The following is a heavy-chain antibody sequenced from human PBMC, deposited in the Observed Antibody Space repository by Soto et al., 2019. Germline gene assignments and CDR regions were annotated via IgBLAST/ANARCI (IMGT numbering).Heavy chain of an antibody. Sequence: SVKVSCKASGGTFSSYAISWVRQAPGQGLEWMGGIIPIFGTANYAQRFQGRVTITADESTSTAYMELSSLRSEDTAVYYCASTDYYDSSGYYWEAAFDIWGQGTMVTVSS. D-gene: IGHD3-22*01. J-gene: IGHJ3*02. V-gene: IGHV1-69*13. CDR3: ASTDYYDSSGYYWEAAFDI. CDR1: GGTFSSYA. CDR2: IIPIFGTA.